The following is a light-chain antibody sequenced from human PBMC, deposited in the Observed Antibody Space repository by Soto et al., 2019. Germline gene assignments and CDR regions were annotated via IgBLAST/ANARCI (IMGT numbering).Light chain of an antibody. Sequence: DIQMTQSPSTLSASLGDRVTITCRVSQSISSWLAWYQQKPGKAPKVLISAASRLQSGVPSRFSGSGSGTDFTLTISCLQSEDFATYYCQQYYSYPLITFGQGTRLEI. CDR3: QQYYSYPLIT. V-gene: IGKV1-5*01. CDR1: QSISSW. CDR2: AAS. J-gene: IGKJ5*01.